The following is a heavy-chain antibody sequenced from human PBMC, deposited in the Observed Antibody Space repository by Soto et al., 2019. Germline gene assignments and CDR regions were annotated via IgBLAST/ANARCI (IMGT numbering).Heavy chain of an antibody. CDR2: IDPSDSYT. D-gene: IGHD6-13*01. CDR1: GYSFTSYW. J-gene: IGHJ6*02. CDR3: ARHRINIAAAGTGYYYGMDV. Sequence: GESLKISCKGSGYSFTSYWIGWVRQMPGKGLEWMGRIDPSDSYTNYSPSFQGHVTISADKSISTAYLQWSSLKASDTAMYYCARHRINIAAAGTGYYYGMDVWGQGTTVTVSS. V-gene: IGHV5-10-1*01.